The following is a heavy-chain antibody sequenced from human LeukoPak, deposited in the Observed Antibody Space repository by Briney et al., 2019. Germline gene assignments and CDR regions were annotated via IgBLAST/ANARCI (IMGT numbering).Heavy chain of an antibody. CDR3: AKDVGRSYRLVH. J-gene: IGHJ4*02. D-gene: IGHD3-16*02. CDR1: GYTFTSYG. CDR2: ISAYNGNT. V-gene: IGHV1-18*01. Sequence: ASVKVSCKASGYTFTSYGISWVRQAPGQGLEWMGGISAYNGNTDYAQSLQGRLTMTIDTSTITVYMELRSLRSDDTAVYYCAKDVGRSYRLVHWGQGTLVTVSS.